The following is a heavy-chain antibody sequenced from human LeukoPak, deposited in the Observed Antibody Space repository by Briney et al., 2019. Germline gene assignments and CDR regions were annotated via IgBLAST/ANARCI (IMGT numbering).Heavy chain of an antibody. CDR1: GGSISSYY. CDR3: ARGSSSGSYYLDY. J-gene: IGHJ4*02. Sequence: SETLSHTCTVSGGSISSYYWSWIRQPPGKGLEWIGYIYYSGDTNYNPSLQSRVTISVDTSKNQFSLKLTSVTAADTAVYFCARGSSSGSYYLDYWGQGALVTVSS. CDR2: IYYSGDT. V-gene: IGHV4-59*01. D-gene: IGHD3-22*01.